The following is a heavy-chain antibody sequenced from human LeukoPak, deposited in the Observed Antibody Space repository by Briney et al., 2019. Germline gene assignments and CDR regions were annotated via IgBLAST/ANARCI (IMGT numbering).Heavy chain of an antibody. CDR2: MNPNSGNT. CDR3: ARGHVASDAFDI. J-gene: IGHJ3*02. Sequence: ASVKVSCKASGYTFTSYDINWVRQATGQGLEWMGWMNPNSGNTGYAQKFQGRVTITRNTSISTAYMELSSLISEDTAVYYCARGHVASDAFDIWGQGTMVTVSS. CDR1: GYTFTSYD. V-gene: IGHV1-8*03. D-gene: IGHD2-21*01.